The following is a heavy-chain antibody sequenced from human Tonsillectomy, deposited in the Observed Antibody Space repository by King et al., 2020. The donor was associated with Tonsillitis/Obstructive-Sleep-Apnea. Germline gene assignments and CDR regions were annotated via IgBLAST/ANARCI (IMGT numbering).Heavy chain of an antibody. J-gene: IGHJ6*03. D-gene: IGHD2-15*01. CDR2: ISPDGSFK. V-gene: IGHV3-30*04. Sequence: VQLVESGGGVVQPGRSLRLSCAASGFTFNIYVMHWVRQAPGKGLEWVAVISPDGSFKYYADSVKGRLSISRDNSRSTLYLQMNSLRIEDTAVYYCAREGSGALGQGWYYYYMDVWGKGTTVTFSS. CDR1: GFTFNIYV. CDR3: AREGSGALGQGWYYYYMDV.